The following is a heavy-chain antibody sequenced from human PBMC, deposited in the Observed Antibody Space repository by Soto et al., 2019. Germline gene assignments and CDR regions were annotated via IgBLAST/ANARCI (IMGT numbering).Heavy chain of an antibody. V-gene: IGHV1-18*01. Sequence: QVQLVQSGAEVKKPGASVKVSCKASGYTFNSYGISWVRQAPGPGLEWMGWISAYNGNTNYAQKLQGRVTMTTDTSTSTAYIELRSLRSDDTAVYYCARERFDVGATNWFDPWGQGTLVTVSS. CDR3: ARERFDVGATNWFDP. D-gene: IGHD1-26*01. J-gene: IGHJ5*02. CDR2: ISAYNGNT. CDR1: GYTFNSYG.